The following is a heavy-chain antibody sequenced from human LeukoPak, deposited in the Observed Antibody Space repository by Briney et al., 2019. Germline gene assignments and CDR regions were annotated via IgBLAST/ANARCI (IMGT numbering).Heavy chain of an antibody. CDR2: ISSSSSYI. CDR3: ARGIAVGEANFDY. J-gene: IGHJ4*02. CDR1: GFTFSSYS. V-gene: IGHV3-21*01. D-gene: IGHD6-19*01. Sequence: GGSLRLSCAASGFTFSSYSMNWVRQAPGKGLEWVSSISSSSSYIYYADSVKGRFTISRDNAKNSLYLQMNSLRAEDTAVYYCARGIAVGEANFDYWGQGTLVTVSS.